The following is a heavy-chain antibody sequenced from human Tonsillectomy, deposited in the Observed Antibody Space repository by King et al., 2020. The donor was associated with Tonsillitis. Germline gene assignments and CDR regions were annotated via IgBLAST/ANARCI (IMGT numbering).Heavy chain of an antibody. CDR1: GFNFTTYW. Sequence: QLVQSGAEVKKPGESLKISCKGSGFNFTTYWIGWVRQVPGRGLEWMGIIYAGDSDTMYSPSFQGRDTMSADTSIRTDYLQWISLKASDTAIYYCARKGYYYDSGTYYPLGFDYWGQGTLVTVSS. CDR3: ARKGYYYDSGTYYPLGFDY. V-gene: IGHV5-51*01. J-gene: IGHJ4*02. D-gene: IGHD3-22*01. CDR2: IYAGDSDT.